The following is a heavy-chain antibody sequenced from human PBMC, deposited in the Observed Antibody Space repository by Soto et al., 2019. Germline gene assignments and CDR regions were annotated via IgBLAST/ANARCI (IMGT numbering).Heavy chain of an antibody. CDR2: IYRTGST. D-gene: IGHD1-7*01. V-gene: IGHV4-4*02. CDR1: VGSFTINNW. CDR3: ASRDPGTSVDY. J-gene: IGHJ4*02. Sequence: SETLSLTCAVSVGSFTINNWWTWVRQPPGQGLEWIGEIYRTGSTNYNPSLKSRVTISLDKSENQFSLKVTSLTAADTAVYYCASRDPGTSVDYWGQGTLVTVSS.